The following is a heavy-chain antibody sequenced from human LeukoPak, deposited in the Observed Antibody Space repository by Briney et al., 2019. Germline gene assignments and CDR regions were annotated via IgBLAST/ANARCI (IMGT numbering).Heavy chain of an antibody. V-gene: IGHV3-33*01. J-gene: IGHJ4*02. D-gene: IGHD6-19*01. Sequence: PGRSLRLSCAASGFTFSSYGMHWVRQAPGKGLEWVAVIWYDGSNKYYADSVKGRFTISRDNSKNTLYLQMNSLRAEDTAVYYCARGGSSGATYFDYWGQGTPVTVSS. CDR2: IWYDGSNK. CDR1: GFTFSSYG. CDR3: ARGGSSGATYFDY.